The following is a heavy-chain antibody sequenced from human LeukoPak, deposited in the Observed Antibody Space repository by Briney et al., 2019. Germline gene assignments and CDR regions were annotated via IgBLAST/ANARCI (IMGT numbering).Heavy chain of an antibody. Sequence: SETLSLTCTVSGGSIRSYYWSWIRQPPGKGLEWIAYIYYSGSTNYNPSLKSRVTISVDTSKNQFSLKLSSVTAAGTAVYYCARVYYSNSYDYWYFDLWGRGTLVTVSS. CDR2: IYYSGST. V-gene: IGHV4-59*01. CDR1: GGSIRSYY. J-gene: IGHJ2*01. D-gene: IGHD6-13*01. CDR3: ARVYYSNSYDYWYFDL.